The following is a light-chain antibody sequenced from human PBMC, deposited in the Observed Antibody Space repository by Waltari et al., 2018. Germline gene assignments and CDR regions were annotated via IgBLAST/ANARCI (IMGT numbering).Light chain of an antibody. CDR1: QSVSSY. J-gene: IGKJ5*01. CDR3: HQRSNWPIT. V-gene: IGKV3-11*01. Sequence: EIVLTQSPATLSLSPGERATLSCRASQSVSSYLVWYQQKPCQTPRLLIYGASNRATGIPARFSGSGSGTDFTLTISSLESEDFAVYYCHQRSNWPITFGQGTRLEIK. CDR2: GAS.